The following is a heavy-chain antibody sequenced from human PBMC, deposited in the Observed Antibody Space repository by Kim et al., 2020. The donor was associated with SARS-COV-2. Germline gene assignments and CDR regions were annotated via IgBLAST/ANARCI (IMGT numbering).Heavy chain of an antibody. V-gene: IGHV4-59*08. J-gene: IGHJ5*02. CDR2: IYYNGST. D-gene: IGHD3-22*01. CDR1: GGSISSYY. CDR3: ARHNYDSSGWVFDP. Sequence: SETLSLTCTVSGGSISSYYWSWMRQPPGKGLEWIGYIYYNGSTNYNPSLKSRVTISVDTSKNQFSLKLRSVTAADTAVYYCARHNYDSSGWVFDPWGQGNLVTVSS.